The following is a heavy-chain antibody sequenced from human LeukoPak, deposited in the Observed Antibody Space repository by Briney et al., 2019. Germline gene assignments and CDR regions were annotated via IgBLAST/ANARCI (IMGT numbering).Heavy chain of an antibody. J-gene: IGHJ4*02. Sequence: SETLSLTCSVSGGSISSTSYYWGWIRQPPGKGLEWIGSIFYSGSTFYNPSLKSRVTISVDTSKNQFSLRLNSVTAADTAVYYCARHPYSSSWFNYWGPGTLVTVSS. CDR2: IFYSGST. V-gene: IGHV4-39*01. CDR1: GGSISSTSYY. CDR3: ARHPYSSSWFNY. D-gene: IGHD6-13*01.